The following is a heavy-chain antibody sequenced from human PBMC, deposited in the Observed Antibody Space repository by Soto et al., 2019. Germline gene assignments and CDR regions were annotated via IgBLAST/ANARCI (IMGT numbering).Heavy chain of an antibody. J-gene: IGHJ5*02. V-gene: IGHV5-51*01. D-gene: IGHD3-10*01. Sequence: EVQLVQSGAEVKKPGESLKISCEASGYPFTTYWIGWVRQMPGKGLEWMGIIYPGGSDTRYSPSFQGQVTISADKSINTVYLQWCSLKVSDTAIYYCTRPDFYCASGDWFSWGQGTLVTVST. CDR1: GYPFTTYW. CDR3: TRPDFYCASGDWFS. CDR2: IYPGGSDT.